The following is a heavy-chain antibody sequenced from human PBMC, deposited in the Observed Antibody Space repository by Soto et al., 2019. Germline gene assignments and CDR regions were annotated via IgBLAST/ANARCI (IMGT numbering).Heavy chain of an antibody. Sequence: QVQLVQSGAEVKKPGSSVKVSCKASGGTFSSYAISWVRQAPGQGLEWMGGIIPIFGTANYPQKFQGRVTITADESTSTAYMELSSLRSEDTAVYYCAIDPYYGSGSYYYYYAMDVWGQGTTVTVSS. CDR2: IIPIFGTA. J-gene: IGHJ6*02. CDR1: GGTFSSYA. V-gene: IGHV1-69*01. D-gene: IGHD3-10*01. CDR3: AIDPYYGSGSYYYYYAMDV.